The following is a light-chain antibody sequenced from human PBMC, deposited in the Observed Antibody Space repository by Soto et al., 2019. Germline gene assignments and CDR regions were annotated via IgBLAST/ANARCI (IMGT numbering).Light chain of an antibody. CDR3: QQGHGT. CDR1: QSISSD. V-gene: IGKV1-39*01. CDR2: AS. J-gene: IGKJ1*01. Sequence: DIQMTQSPSSLSTSVGDKVTITCRASQSISSDLCWYQQKPGNAPKLLIYASVLQDAVPSRFSGSGSGTDFTLTITSLQPEDFATYYCQQGHGTFGQGNKVEVK.